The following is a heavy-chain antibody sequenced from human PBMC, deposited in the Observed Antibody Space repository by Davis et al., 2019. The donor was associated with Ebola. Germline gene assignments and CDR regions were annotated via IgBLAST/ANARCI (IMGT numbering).Heavy chain of an antibody. CDR3: ARAYYDILTGYPAYGMDV. J-gene: IGHJ6*02. D-gene: IGHD3-9*01. Sequence: ASVKVSCKASGYTFTSYGISWVRQAPGQGLEWMGWISAYNGNTNYAQKLQGRVTMTTDTSTSTAYMELRSLRSDDTAVYYCARAYYDILTGYPAYGMDVWGQGTTVTVSS. CDR2: ISAYNGNT. CDR1: GYTFTSYG. V-gene: IGHV1-18*01.